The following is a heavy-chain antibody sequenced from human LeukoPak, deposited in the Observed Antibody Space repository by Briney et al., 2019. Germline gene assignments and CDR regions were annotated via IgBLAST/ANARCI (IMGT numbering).Heavy chain of an antibody. CDR1: GFTFSKFG. J-gene: IGHJ1*01. CDR2: MAYDGSNK. CDR3: AKDRHDYGDYGPGL. D-gene: IGHD4-17*01. Sequence: GRSLRLSCAASGFTFSKFGMHWVRQAPGKGLEWVGVMAYDGSNKYYTESVKGRFTISRDNANNTLYLQLNSLRADDTAVYYCAKDRHDYGDYGPGLWGQGTLVIVSS. V-gene: IGHV3-30*18.